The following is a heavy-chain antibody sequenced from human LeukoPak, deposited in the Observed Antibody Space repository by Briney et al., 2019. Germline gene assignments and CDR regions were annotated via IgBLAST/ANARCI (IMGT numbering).Heavy chain of an antibody. CDR3: ARGSGTHYYFDY. CDR1: GFTVSSNY. CDR2: IYSGGST. Sequence: GGSLRLSCAASGFTVSSNYMSWVRQAPGKGLEWVSVIYSGGSTYYSDSVKGRFTISRDNSKNTLYLQMNSLRVEDTAVYSCARGSGTHYYFDYWGQGTLVTVSS. D-gene: IGHD6-13*01. V-gene: IGHV3-53*01. J-gene: IGHJ4*02.